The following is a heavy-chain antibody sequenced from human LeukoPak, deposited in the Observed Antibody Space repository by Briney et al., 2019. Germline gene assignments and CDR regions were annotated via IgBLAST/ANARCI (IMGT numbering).Heavy chain of an antibody. CDR2: MEKELNGYAT. J-gene: IGHJ5*02. CDR3: TRDSGTYNWLDP. V-gene: IGHV3-73*01. D-gene: IGHD1-26*01. CDR1: GFTFSNAR. Sequence: GGSLRLSCAASGFTFSNARMTWVRQASGKGLEWIGLMEKELNGYATAYAASVRGRFTISRDDSQNTAYLQMDSLKTEDTALYYCTRDSGTYNWLDPWGQGTLVTVSS.